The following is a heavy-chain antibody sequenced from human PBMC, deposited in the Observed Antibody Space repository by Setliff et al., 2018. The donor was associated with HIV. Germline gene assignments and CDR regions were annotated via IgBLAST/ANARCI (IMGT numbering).Heavy chain of an antibody. CDR3: ARVRRFGEFSPNYYGMDV. J-gene: IGHJ6*02. V-gene: IGHV4-4*07. CDR1: GGSISSYY. Sequence: SETLSLTCTVSGGSISSYYSSWIRQPAGKGLEWIGRIYTSGSTNYNPSLESRVTMSLDSSRKQFSLRLISVTAADTAVYYCARVRRFGEFSPNYYGMDVWAKGPRSPSP. D-gene: IGHD3-10*01. CDR2: IYTSGST.